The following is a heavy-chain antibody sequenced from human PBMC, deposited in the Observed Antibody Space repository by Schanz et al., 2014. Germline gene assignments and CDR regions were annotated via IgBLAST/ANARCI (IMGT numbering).Heavy chain of an antibody. V-gene: IGHV7-4-1*02. CDR1: GYTFTSHA. Sequence: QVQLVQSGSELKKPGASVTVSCKASGYTFTSHAMNWMRQAPGQGLEWMGWINTNSGNPTYAQGFTGRFVFSLDTSINTAYLQISSLKAEDTAVYYCARDPAESELLGHFDYWGQGTMVTVSS. CDR2: INTNSGNP. D-gene: IGHD1-26*01. CDR3: ARDPAESELLGHFDY. J-gene: IGHJ4*02.